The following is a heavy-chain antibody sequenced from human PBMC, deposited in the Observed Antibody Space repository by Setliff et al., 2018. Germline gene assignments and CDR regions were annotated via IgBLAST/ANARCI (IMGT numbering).Heavy chain of an antibody. CDR2: IYYSGST. J-gene: IGHJ6*03. CDR3: AREQWLDPPGYYYMDV. D-gene: IGHD6-19*01. Sequence: SETLSLTCTVSGGSISNYYWSWIRQPAGKGLEWIGYIYYSGSTNYNPSLKSRVTISVDTSKNQFSLKLNSVTAADMAVYYCAREQWLDPPGYYYMDVWAKGTTVTVSS. CDR1: GGSISNYY. V-gene: IGHV4-59*12.